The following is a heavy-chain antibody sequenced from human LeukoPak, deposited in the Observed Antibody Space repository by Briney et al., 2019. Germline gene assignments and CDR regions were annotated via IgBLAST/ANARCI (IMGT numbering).Heavy chain of an antibody. CDR1: GFIFSNNG. CDR3: AKAVGVIYMGIDF. D-gene: IGHD2-21*01. CDR2: IRGSAGNA. J-gene: IGHJ4*02. V-gene: IGHV3-23*01. Sequence: QSGGSLRLSCAASGFIFSNNGMSWVRQAPGRGLEWVSSIRGSAGNAYYADSVKGRFTISRDDSTNTLYLQMSSLRAEDTAMYYCAKAVGVIYMGIDFWGQGALVTVSS.